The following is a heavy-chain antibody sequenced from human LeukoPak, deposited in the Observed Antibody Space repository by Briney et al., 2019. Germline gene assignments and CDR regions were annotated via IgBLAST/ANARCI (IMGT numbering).Heavy chain of an antibody. Sequence: SETLSLTCTVSGGSINSSSYYWGWIRQPPGKGLEWIGSIFYSGSTYHNPSLKSRVTISVDTSKNQFSLKLASVTAADTAIYAKGAGGFSYYNWFDPWGQGTLVTVSS. J-gene: IGHJ5*02. D-gene: IGHD5-18*01. CDR1: GGSINSSSYY. V-gene: IGHV4-39*03. CDR3: GAGGFSYYNWFDP. CDR2: IFYSGST.